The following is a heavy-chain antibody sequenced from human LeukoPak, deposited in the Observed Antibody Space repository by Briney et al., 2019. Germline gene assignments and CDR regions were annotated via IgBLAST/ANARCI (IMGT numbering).Heavy chain of an antibody. CDR1: GFTFSSYS. V-gene: IGHV3-21*01. CDR3: ARGYSSSSGFDY. Sequence: GGSLRLSCAASGFTFSSYSMNWVRRAPGKGPEWVSSISSSSSYIYYADSVKGRFTISRDNAKNSLYLQMNSLRAEDTAVYYCARGYSSSSGFDYWGQGTLVTVSS. CDR2: ISSSSSYI. D-gene: IGHD6-6*01. J-gene: IGHJ4*02.